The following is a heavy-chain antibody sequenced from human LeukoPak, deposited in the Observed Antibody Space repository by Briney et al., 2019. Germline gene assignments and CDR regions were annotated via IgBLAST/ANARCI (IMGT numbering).Heavy chain of an antibody. Sequence: GGSLRLSCVASGFIFSSYEMNWARQAPGKGLEWVSYISSSGSTTHYADSAKGRFTISRDNAKNSLYLQMNCLRGEDTAVYYCAAKEGTRSDFDYWGQGTLVTVAS. D-gene: IGHD1-14*01. CDR3: AAKEGTRSDFDY. CDR1: GFIFSSYE. CDR2: ISSSGSTT. V-gene: IGHV3-48*03. J-gene: IGHJ4*02.